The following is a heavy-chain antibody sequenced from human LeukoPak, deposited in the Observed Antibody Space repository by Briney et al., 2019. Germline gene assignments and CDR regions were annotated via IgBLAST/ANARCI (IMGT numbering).Heavy chain of an antibody. CDR2: ISSSGSAI. D-gene: IGHD2-15*01. J-gene: IGHJ4*02. CDR1: GFPLSSYS. Sequence: PGGSLRLSCAASGFPLSSYSINWVRQGPGKGLEWVSYISSSGSAIYYVDSVKGRFTVSRDNAKNSLFLQMNSPRAEDTAVYYCVRVKGSYFDYWGQGALVTVSS. V-gene: IGHV3-48*01. CDR3: VRVKGSYFDY.